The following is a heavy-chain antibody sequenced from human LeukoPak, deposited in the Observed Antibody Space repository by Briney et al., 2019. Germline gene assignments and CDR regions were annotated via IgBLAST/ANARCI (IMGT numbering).Heavy chain of an antibody. V-gene: IGHV1-69*05. CDR1: GDTFRNYA. CDR2: IIPIFGTT. J-gene: IGHJ4*02. D-gene: IGHD4-17*01. CDR3: ARGGDDYGDYLPFDY. Sequence: ASVKVSCKASGDTFRNYAISWVREAPGQGLEWMGRIIPIFGTTRYAQKFQGRVTITTDASTTTAYMELNSLRSEDTAVYYCARGGDDYGDYLPFDYWGQGTLVTVSS.